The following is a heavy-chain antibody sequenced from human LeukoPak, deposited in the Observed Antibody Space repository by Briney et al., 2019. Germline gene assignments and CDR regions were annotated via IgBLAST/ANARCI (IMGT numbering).Heavy chain of an antibody. CDR2: INKDGSIT. CDR1: GFTFSSYW. J-gene: IGHJ4*02. CDR3: ARGVPGQLGGVDY. V-gene: IGHV3-74*01. Sequence: GGSLRLSCAASGFTFSSYWMHWVRQAPGKGLVWVSRINKDGSITTYADSVKGRFTISRDNAKNTLYLQMNSLRAEDTAVYYCARGVPGQLGGVDYWGQGTLVTVSS. D-gene: IGHD6-6*01.